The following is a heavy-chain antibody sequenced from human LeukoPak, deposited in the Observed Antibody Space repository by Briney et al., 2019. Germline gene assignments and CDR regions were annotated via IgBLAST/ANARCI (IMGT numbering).Heavy chain of an antibody. J-gene: IGHJ3*02. D-gene: IGHD3-22*01. CDR1: GGSMSNYY. CDR2: IYYSGST. CDR3: ARDWMYYDSSGYYFDAFDI. V-gene: IGHV4-59*01. Sequence: SETLSLTCSVSGGSMSNYYGSWIRQPPGKGLEWIGYIYYSGSTNYNPSLKSRVTISVDTSKNQFSLKLSSVTAADTAVYYCARDWMYYDSSGYYFDAFDIWGQGTMVTVSS.